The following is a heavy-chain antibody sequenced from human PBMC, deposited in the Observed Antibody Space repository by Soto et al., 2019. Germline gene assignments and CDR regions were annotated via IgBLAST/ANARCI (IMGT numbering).Heavy chain of an antibody. CDR3: ARVRGYDSLLGDFDY. D-gene: IGHD3-3*01. CDR2: MHPNRGVT. Sequence: ASVKVSCKASGYTFTDHYIHWVRQAPGQGLEWMGWMHPNRGVTKYAQEFQGRVTMTRDTSISTAYMELNSLRSDDTAVYYCARVRGYDSLLGDFDYWGQGTLVTVSS. CDR1: GYTFTDHY. V-gene: IGHV1-2*02. J-gene: IGHJ4*02.